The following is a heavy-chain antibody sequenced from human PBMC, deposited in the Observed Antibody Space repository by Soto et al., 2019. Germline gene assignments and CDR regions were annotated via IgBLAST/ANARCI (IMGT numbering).Heavy chain of an antibody. CDR2: IYYSGST. V-gene: IGHV4-30-4*01. J-gene: IGHJ5*02. CDR1: GGSISSGDYY. Sequence: SETLSLTCTVSGGSISSGDYYWSWIRQPPGKGLEWIGYIYYSGSTYYNPSLKSRVTISVDTSKNQFSLKLGSVTAADTAVYYCARAYGDYVGEWFDPWGQGTLVTVSS. CDR3: ARAYGDYVGEWFDP. D-gene: IGHD4-17*01.